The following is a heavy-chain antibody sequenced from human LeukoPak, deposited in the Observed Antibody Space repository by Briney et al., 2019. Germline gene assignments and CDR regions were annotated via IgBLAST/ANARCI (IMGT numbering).Heavy chain of an antibody. CDR1: GYSISSGYY. Sequence: SETLSLTCTVSGYSISSGYYWGWIRQPPGKGLEWITSIYHSGSTYYNPSLKSRVTISVDTSKNQFSLKLSSVTAADTAVYYCAREAKAIRFDYWGQGTLVTVSS. J-gene: IGHJ4*02. V-gene: IGHV4-38-2*02. CDR2: IYHSGST. CDR3: AREAKAIRFDY. D-gene: IGHD5-18*01.